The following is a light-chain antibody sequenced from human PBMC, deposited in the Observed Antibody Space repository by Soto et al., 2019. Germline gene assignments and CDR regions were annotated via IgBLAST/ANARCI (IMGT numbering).Light chain of an antibody. CDR1: QSVSSD. J-gene: IGKJ4*01. CDR2: DAS. V-gene: IGKV3-11*01. Sequence: EIVLTQSPATLSLSPGERATLSCRASQSVSSDLAWYQHKPGQAPRLLIYDASNRATGIPARFSGSGSGTDFTLTISSLEPEDFATYFCQHRTNWPLTFGGGTKVGLK. CDR3: QHRTNWPLT.